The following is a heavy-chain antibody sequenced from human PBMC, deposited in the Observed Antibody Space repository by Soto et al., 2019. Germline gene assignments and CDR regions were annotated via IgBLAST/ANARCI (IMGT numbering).Heavy chain of an antibody. CDR2: INHSGST. D-gene: IGHD3-22*01. Sequence: ETLSLTCAVYGGSFSGYYWSWIRQPPGKGLEWIGEINHSGSTNYNPSLKSRVTISVDTSKNQFSLKLSSVTAADTAVYYCARGDYYDSSGSLSPLYDYWGQGTLVTVSS. J-gene: IGHJ4*02. CDR3: ARGDYYDSSGSLSPLYDY. CDR1: GGSFSGYY. V-gene: IGHV4-34*01.